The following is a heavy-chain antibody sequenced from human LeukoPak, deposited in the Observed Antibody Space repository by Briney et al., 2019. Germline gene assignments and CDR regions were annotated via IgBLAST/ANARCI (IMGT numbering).Heavy chain of an antibody. J-gene: IGHJ4*02. CDR1: GFTVSSNH. V-gene: IGHV3-66*01. D-gene: IGHD6-19*01. Sequence: PGGSLRLSCAASGFTVSSNHMSWVRQAPGKGLEWVSVIYSGGSTYYADSVKGRFTISRDNSKNTLYLQMNSLRAEDTAVYYCARAHRSGWYIDYWGQGTLVTVSS. CDR2: IYSGGST. CDR3: ARAHRSGWYIDY.